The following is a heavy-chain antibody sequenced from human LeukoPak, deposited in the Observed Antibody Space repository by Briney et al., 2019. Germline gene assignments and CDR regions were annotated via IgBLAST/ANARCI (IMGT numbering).Heavy chain of an antibody. CDR2: IYPDDSDT. CDR1: GYSFASHW. V-gene: IGHV5-51*01. Sequence: GESLQISCKGSGYSFASHWIGWVRQMPGKGLEWMGIIYPDDSDTRYNPSFQGQVTISADKSISTAYLQWSSLKASDTAMYYCARRDYDDWSGSDYWGQGTLVTVSS. D-gene: IGHD3-3*01. CDR3: ARRDYDDWSGSDY. J-gene: IGHJ4*02.